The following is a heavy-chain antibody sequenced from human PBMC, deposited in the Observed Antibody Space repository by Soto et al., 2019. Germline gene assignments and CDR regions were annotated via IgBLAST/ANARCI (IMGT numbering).Heavy chain of an antibody. CDR3: ARERGENCYYGMDV. Sequence: SETLSLTCTVSDDSITSGAYYWGLIRQPPGKGLEWIGSIQYSGSTYYNPSLKSRVTISVDTSKNQFSLKLSSVTAADTAVYYCARERGENCYYGMDVWGQVTTVTVSS. V-gene: IGHV4-39*07. D-gene: IGHD3-3*01. CDR2: IQYSGST. CDR1: DDSITSGAYY. J-gene: IGHJ6*02.